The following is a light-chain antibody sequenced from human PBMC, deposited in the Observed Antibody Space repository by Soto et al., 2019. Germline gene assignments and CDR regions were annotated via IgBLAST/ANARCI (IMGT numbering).Light chain of an antibody. CDR3: SSYAGGNNLYV. Sequence: QSALTQPPSASGSPGQSVTISCTGNNNEFGRYNYVSWYQQHPGKAPKLMISEVTKRPSGVPVRFSGSKSGNTASLTVSGLQAEDEADYYCSSYAGGNNLYVFGTGTKVTVL. J-gene: IGLJ1*01. V-gene: IGLV2-8*01. CDR1: NNEFGRYNY. CDR2: EVT.